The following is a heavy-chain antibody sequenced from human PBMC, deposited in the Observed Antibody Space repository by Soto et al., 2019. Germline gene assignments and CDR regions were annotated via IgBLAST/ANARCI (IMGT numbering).Heavy chain of an antibody. CDR2: IYYSGST. J-gene: IGHJ4*02. V-gene: IGHV4-59*01. Sequence: KPSETLSLTCTVSGGSISSYYWSWIRQPPGKGLEWIGYIYYSGSTNYNPSLKSRVTISVDTSKNQFSLKLSSVTAADTAVYYCARGGRWLQPVDYWGQGTRVTVSS. CDR1: GGSISSYY. CDR3: ARGGRWLQPVDY. D-gene: IGHD3-16*01.